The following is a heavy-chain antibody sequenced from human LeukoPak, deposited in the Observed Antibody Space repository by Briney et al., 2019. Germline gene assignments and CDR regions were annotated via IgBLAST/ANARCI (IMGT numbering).Heavy chain of an antibody. Sequence: GGSLRLSCAASGFTFSSYSMNWVRQAPGKGLEWVSSISSSSSYIYYADSVKGRFTISRDNAKNSLYLQMNSLRAEDTAVYYCAKGSRGYTNYYFDYWGQGTLVTVSS. CDR2: ISSSSSYI. D-gene: IGHD2-2*02. CDR1: GFTFSSYS. J-gene: IGHJ4*02. V-gene: IGHV3-21*04. CDR3: AKGSRGYTNYYFDY.